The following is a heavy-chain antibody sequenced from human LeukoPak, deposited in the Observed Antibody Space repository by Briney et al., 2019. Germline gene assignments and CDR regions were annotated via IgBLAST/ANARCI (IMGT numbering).Heavy chain of an antibody. CDR1: GYTFTSYD. Sequence: ASVKVSCKASGYTFTSYDINWVRQATGQGLEWMGWMNPNSGNTGYAQKFQGKVTMTRNSSISTAYMELSSLRSEDTAVYYCARGGYSYGHNYYYYYMDVWGKGATVTASS. J-gene: IGHJ6*03. V-gene: IGHV1-8*02. D-gene: IGHD5-18*01. CDR2: MNPNSGNT. CDR3: ARGGYSYGHNYYYYYMDV.